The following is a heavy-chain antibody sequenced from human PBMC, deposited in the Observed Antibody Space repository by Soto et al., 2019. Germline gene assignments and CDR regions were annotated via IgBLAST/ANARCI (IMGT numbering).Heavy chain of an antibody. CDR3: ARSPHHRSGSNGGFDY. CDR1: GDFLTTYY. D-gene: IGHD6-19*01. Sequence: PSETLSLTCDVSGDFLTTYYWNWIRQSPGKGLEWIGYIFYGGHTNYNPSLRGRATISVDTSKNQFSLKLSSVAAADTAVYYCARSPHHRSGSNGGFDYWGQGTLGTVSS. V-gene: IGHV4-59*01. J-gene: IGHJ4*02. CDR2: IFYGGHT.